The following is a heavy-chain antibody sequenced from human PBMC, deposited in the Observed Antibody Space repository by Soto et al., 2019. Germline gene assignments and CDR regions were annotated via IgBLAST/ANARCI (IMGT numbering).Heavy chain of an antibody. D-gene: IGHD6-13*01. CDR3: ARYSSSWSVGYFDY. Sequence: SETLSLTCTVSGGSISSYYWSWIRQPPGKGLEWIGYIYYSGSTNYNPSLKSRVTISVDTSKNQFSLKLSSVTAADTAVYYCARYSSSWSVGYFDYWGQGTLVTVSS. CDR1: GGSISSYY. J-gene: IGHJ4*02. CDR2: IYYSGST. V-gene: IGHV4-59*08.